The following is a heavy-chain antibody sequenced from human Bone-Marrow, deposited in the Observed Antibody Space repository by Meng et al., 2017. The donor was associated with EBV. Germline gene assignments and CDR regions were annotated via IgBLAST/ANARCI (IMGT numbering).Heavy chain of an antibody. CDR2: IYYSGST. CDR1: GGSIRSSVYY. V-gene: IGHV4-39*07. D-gene: IGHD2-15*01. Sequence: QMHPTGLGPGLLKPSGTLSLTFNFSGGSIRSSVYYWRWIRQPPGKGLEWIGSIYYSGSTYYNPSLKSRVTISVDTSKNQFSLKLSSVTAADTAVYYCARVVAAIDYWGQGTLVTVSS. J-gene: IGHJ4*02. CDR3: ARVVAAIDY.